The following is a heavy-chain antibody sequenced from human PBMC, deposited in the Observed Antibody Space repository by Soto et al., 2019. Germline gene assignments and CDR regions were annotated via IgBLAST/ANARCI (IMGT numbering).Heavy chain of an antibody. V-gene: IGHV6-1*01. J-gene: IGHJ4*02. CDR3: ARMVGGAVDS. D-gene: IGHD2-8*01. CDR1: GDSVSSTSAA. CDR2: TYFRSKWYN. Sequence: SQTLSLTCAISGDSVSSTSAAWNWIRQSPSRGLEWLGRTYFRSKWYNDYAVSVKSRITISPDTSKNQFSLHLNSVTPEDTALYYCARMVGGAVDSWGQGTLVTVSS.